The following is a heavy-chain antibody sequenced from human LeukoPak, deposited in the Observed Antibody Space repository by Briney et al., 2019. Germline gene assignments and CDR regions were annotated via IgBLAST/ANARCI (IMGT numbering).Heavy chain of an antibody. V-gene: IGHV3-74*01. CDR1: GFTFTNYW. CDR3: ASLDLGTPYYYYGMDV. D-gene: IGHD2-2*03. Sequence: GGSLRLSCAASGFTFTNYWMHWVRQAPGMGLVWVSRLPPDELDIIYADSVKGRFTISRDNAKNTLYLQMNSLRAEDTAVYYCASLDLGTPYYYYGMDVWGQGTTVTVSS. CDR2: LPPDELDI. J-gene: IGHJ6*02.